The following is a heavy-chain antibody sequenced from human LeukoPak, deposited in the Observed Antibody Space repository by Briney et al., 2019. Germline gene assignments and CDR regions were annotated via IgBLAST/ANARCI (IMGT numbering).Heavy chain of an antibody. Sequence: ESPKISRNGSGYSFTNYWLGWVRQMPGKGLEGIGIIYPCGSDTRYSPTLQGQVTISADKSSSTAYLQWSSLKATHTAMYYCARRGGSYLDYWGQGTLVTVSS. J-gene: IGHJ4*02. CDR3: ARRGGSYLDY. CDR2: IYPCGSDT. CDR1: GYSFTNYW. V-gene: IGHV5-51*01. D-gene: IGHD1-26*01.